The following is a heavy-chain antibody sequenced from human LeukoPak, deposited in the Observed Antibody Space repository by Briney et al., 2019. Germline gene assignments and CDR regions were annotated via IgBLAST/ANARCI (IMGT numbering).Heavy chain of an antibody. V-gene: IGHV4-34*01. CDR1: GGSFSGYY. CDR2: INHSGST. D-gene: IGHD6-13*01. J-gene: IGHJ4*02. Sequence: PSETLSLTCAVYGGSFSGYYWSWIRQPPGKGLEWIGEINHSGSTNYNPSLKSRVTISVDTSKNQFSLKLSSVTAADTAVYYCASPPGIAAYWGQGTLVTVSS. CDR3: ASPPGIAAY.